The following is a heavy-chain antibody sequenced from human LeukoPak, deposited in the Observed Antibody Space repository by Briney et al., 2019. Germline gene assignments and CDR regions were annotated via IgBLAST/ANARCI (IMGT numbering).Heavy chain of an antibody. V-gene: IGHV1-69*13. CDR3: ARAPYSSGGSTNYYYYYYMDV. J-gene: IGHJ6*03. D-gene: IGHD6-19*01. CDR1: GGTFSSYA. Sequence: GASVKVSCKASGGTFSSYAINWVRQASGQGLEWMGGIIPMFGAANYAQKFQGRVTITADESTSTAYMELSSLRSEDTAVYYCARAPYSSGGSTNYYYYYYMDVWGKGTTVTVSS. CDR2: IIPMFGAA.